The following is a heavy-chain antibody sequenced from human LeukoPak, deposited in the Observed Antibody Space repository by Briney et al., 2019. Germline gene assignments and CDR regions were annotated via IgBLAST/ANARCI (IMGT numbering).Heavy chain of an antibody. CDR1: GGSIRSYY. Sequence: SETLSLTCTVSGGSIRSYYWSWIRQPPGKGLEWFGFIYTSGSTNYNPSLKSRVTISVDTSKNQFSLKLSSVTAADTAVYYCARLYSNYESPWNWFDPWGQGTLVTVSS. CDR2: IYTSGST. D-gene: IGHD4-11*01. J-gene: IGHJ5*02. V-gene: IGHV4-4*09. CDR3: ARLYSNYESPWNWFDP.